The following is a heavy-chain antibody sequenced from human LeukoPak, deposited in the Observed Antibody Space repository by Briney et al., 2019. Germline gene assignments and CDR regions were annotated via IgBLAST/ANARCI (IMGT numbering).Heavy chain of an antibody. CDR2: IYYSGST. Sequence: SETLSLTCTVSGGSISSYNWSWIRQPPGKGLEWIGYIYYSGSTNYNPSLKSRVTISVDTSKNQFSLKLSSVTAADTAVYYCARDKITSYYYYGMDVWGQGTTVTVSS. D-gene: IGHD1-14*01. CDR1: GGSISSYN. J-gene: IGHJ6*02. V-gene: IGHV4-59*01. CDR3: ARDKITSYYYYGMDV.